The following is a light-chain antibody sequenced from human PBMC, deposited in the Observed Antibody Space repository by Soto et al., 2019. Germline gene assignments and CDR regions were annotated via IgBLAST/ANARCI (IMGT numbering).Light chain of an antibody. CDR3: QQFNSYPIT. Sequence: GDRVIITCRASQSVSNWLAWYQQKPGKAPKLLIYAASTLQSGVPSRFSGSGSGTEFTLTISSLQPEDFATYYCQQFNSYPITFGQGTRLEIK. CDR2: AAS. CDR1: QSVSNW. J-gene: IGKJ5*01. V-gene: IGKV1-9*01.